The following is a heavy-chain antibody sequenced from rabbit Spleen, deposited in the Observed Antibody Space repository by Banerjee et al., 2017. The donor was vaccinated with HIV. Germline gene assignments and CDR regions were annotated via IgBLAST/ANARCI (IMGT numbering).Heavy chain of an antibody. D-gene: IGHD1-1*01. CDR2: IDPLFGST. J-gene: IGHJ4*01. CDR3: ARDLDGVIGWNFGW. Sequence: QEQLKETGGGLVKPGGTLTLSCKASGIDLMSIAMSWVRQPPGKGLEWIGYIDPLFGSTYYANWVNGRFSISRTSSTTVTLRMTSLTAADTATYFCARDLDGVIGWNFGWWGPGTLVTVS. V-gene: IGHV1S47*01. CDR1: GIDLMSIA.